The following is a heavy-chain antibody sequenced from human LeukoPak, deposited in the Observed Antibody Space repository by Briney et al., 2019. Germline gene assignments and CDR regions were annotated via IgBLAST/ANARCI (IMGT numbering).Heavy chain of an antibody. CDR1: GGSISSYY. Sequence: SETLSLTCTVSGGSISSYYWSWIRQPPGKGLEWIGYIYYSGSTNYNPSLKSRVTISVDTSKNQFSLKLSSVTAADTAVYYCARLRYYYYYYGMDVWGQGTTVTVSS. J-gene: IGHJ6*02. CDR3: ARLRYYYYYYGMDV. V-gene: IGHV4-59*08. CDR2: IYYSGST.